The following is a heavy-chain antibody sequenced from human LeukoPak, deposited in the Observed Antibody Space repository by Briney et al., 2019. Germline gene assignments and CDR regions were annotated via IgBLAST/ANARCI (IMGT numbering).Heavy chain of an antibody. CDR1: GFTFDDYG. CDR2: INWNGGST. Sequence: GGSLRLSCAASGFTFDDYGMSWVRQVPGKGLEWVSGINWNGGSTGYADSVKGRFTISRDNAKNSLYLQMDSLRVEDTALYYCAKERPRISSSDYWGQGTLVTVSS. D-gene: IGHD1-14*01. V-gene: IGHV3-20*04. CDR3: AKERPRISSSDY. J-gene: IGHJ4*02.